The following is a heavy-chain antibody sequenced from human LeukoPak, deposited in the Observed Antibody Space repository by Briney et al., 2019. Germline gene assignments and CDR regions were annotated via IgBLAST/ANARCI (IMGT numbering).Heavy chain of an antibody. CDR1: GYTFTGYY. D-gene: IGHD1-26*01. J-gene: IGHJ4*02. CDR3: ARDGSGSYFGFLDY. Sequence: ASVTVSCKASGYTFTGYYMHWVRQAPGQGLEWMGWINPNSGGTHYAQRFQGRVTMTSDTSISTAYMELSGLRSDDTALYYCARDGSGSYFGFLDYWGQGSLVTVSS. V-gene: IGHV1-2*02. CDR2: INPNSGGT.